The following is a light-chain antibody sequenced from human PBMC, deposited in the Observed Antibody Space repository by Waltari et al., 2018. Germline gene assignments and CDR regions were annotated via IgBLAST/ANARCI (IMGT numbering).Light chain of an antibody. CDR3: QVWDRTNKYFV. Sequence: SYVLTQPPSVSVAPGQTARITCGGNNIGGEPEHWYQQKPGQAPTLVVDDDSDRPSGVPERFSGPKSGNTATLTISRVEAGDEAAYHCQVWDRTNKYFVFGGGTKMTVL. CDR2: DDS. V-gene: IGLV3-21*02. CDR1: NIGGEP. J-gene: IGLJ2*01.